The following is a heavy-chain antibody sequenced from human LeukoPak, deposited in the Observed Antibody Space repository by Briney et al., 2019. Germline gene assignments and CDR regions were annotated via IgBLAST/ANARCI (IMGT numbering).Heavy chain of an antibody. CDR3: ARDLTIRYYYYGMDV. CDR1: GGSISSYY. D-gene: IGHD1/OR15-1a*01. Sequence: SETLSLTCTVSGGSISSYYWSWIRQPPGKGLEWIGYIYYSGSTNYNPSLKSRVTISVDTSKNQFSLKPSSVTAADTAVYYCARDLTIRYYYYGMDVWGQGTTVTVSS. CDR2: IYYSGST. J-gene: IGHJ6*02. V-gene: IGHV4-59*01.